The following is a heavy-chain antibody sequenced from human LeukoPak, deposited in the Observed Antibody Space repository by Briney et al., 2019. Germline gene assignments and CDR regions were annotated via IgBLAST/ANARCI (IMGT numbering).Heavy chain of an antibody. CDR3: ARRFLPEWGEGNHQPDAFDI. J-gene: IGHJ3*02. CDR2: IYPGDSDT. Sequence: GESLKISCKGSGYSFTSYWIGWVRQMPGKGLEWMGIIYPGDSDTRYSPSFQGQVTISADKSISTAYLQWSSLKASDTAMYYCARRFLPEWGEGNHQPDAFDIWGQGTMVTVSS. CDR1: GYSFTSYW. V-gene: IGHV5-51*01. D-gene: IGHD3-16*01.